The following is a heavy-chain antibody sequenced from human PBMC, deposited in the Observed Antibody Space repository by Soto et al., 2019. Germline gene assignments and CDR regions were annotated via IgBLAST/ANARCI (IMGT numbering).Heavy chain of an antibody. CDR1: GYSFTTYG. V-gene: IGHV5-51*01. CDR3: ARIAVATPRRVNWFDP. J-gene: IGHJ5*02. D-gene: IGHD6-19*01. Sequence: GESLKISVKGSGYSFTTYGIARVPQLPGKGLEWMGIIYPGDSDTRYSPSFXXPVTISADKSISTAYLQWSSLKASDTAMYYCARIAVATPRRVNWFDPWRQGTLVTVSS. CDR2: IYPGDSDT.